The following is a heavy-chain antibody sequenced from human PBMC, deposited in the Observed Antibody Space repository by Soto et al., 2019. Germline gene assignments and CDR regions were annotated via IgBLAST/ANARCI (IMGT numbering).Heavy chain of an antibody. CDR1: GYTFTSYA. J-gene: IGHJ6*02. V-gene: IGHV1-3*01. CDR2: INAGNGNT. Sequence: ASVKVSCKASGYTFTSYAMNWVRQAPGQRLEWMGWINAGNGNTKYSQKFQGRVTITRDTSASTAYMELSSLRSEDTAVYYCARLGARSSTSFSYLYYGMDVWGQGSTVTSP. CDR3: ARLGARSSTSFSYLYYGMDV. D-gene: IGHD2-2*01.